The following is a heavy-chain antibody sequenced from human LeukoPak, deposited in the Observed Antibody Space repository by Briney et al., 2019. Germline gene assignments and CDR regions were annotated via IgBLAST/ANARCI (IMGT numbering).Heavy chain of an antibody. J-gene: IGHJ4*02. Sequence: QPGGSLRLSCAASGFTFSSYEMNWVRQAPGKGLEWVSYISSSGSAIYYADSVRGRFTISRDNAKNSLYLQMNSLRAEDTAVYYCARGLLSSGWYEGFDFWGQGTLVTVSS. CDR3: ARGLLSSGWYEGFDF. V-gene: IGHV3-48*03. CDR2: ISSSGSAI. D-gene: IGHD6-19*01. CDR1: GFTFSSYE.